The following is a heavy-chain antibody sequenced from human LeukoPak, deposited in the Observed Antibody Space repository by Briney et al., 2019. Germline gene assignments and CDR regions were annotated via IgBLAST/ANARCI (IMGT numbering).Heavy chain of an antibody. D-gene: IGHD6-19*01. CDR1: GFTFSSYG. Sequence: PGGSLRLSCAASGFTFSSYGMHWVRQAPGKGLEWVAVISYDGSNKYYADSVKGRFTISRDNSKNTLYLQMNSLRAEDTAVYYCATDSSGWFYFDYSGQGTLVTVSS. V-gene: IGHV3-30*03. J-gene: IGHJ4*02. CDR2: ISYDGSNK. CDR3: ATDSSGWFYFDY.